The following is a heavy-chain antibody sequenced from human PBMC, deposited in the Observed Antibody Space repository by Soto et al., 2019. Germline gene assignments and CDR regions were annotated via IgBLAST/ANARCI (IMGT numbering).Heavy chain of an antibody. CDR1: GGFISRYY. D-gene: IGHD4-17*01. J-gene: IGHJ4*02. V-gene: IGHV4-59*08. CDR3: AIHHCNMPTVTSFAF. CDR2: IYYSGST. Sequence: SETLSLTRTVSGGFISRYYWSWIRQPPWKGLEWIGYIYYSGSTNYNPSLKSRVTISVDTSKNQFSLKLSSVTAADTAVYYCAIHHCNMPTVTSFAFRGQGTLVTLST.